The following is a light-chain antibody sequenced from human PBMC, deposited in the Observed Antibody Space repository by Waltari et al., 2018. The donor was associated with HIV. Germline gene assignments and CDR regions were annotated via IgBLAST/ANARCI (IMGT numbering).Light chain of an antibody. J-gene: IGKJ1*01. CDR2: DAT. Sequence: EIVLTQSPATISLSPGESATLSCRASQTINNFLAWYQQRPGQAPRLLIYDATNRATGIPARFSGTGSGTDFSLTITSLEPEDFAVYYCQHRSTSWTFGRGTKVEI. CDR3: QHRSTSWT. CDR1: QTINNF. V-gene: IGKV3-11*01.